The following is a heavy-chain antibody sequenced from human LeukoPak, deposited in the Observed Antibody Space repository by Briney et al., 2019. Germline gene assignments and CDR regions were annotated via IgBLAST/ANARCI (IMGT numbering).Heavy chain of an antibody. J-gene: IGHJ6*03. V-gene: IGHV4-34*01. CDR1: GGSFSGYY. CDR2: INHSGST. D-gene: IGHD3-16*01. CDR3: ARIKDPGGYYYYYYMDV. Sequence: SETLSLTCAVYGGSFSGYYWSWIRQPPGKGLEWIGEINHSGSTNYNPSLKSRVTISVDTSKNQFSLKLSSVTAADTAVYYCARIKDPGGYYYYYYMDVWGKGTTVTVSS.